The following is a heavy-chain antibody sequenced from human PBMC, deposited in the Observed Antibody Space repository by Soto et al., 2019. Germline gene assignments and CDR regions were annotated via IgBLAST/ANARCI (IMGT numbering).Heavy chain of an antibody. J-gene: IGHJ4*02. D-gene: IGHD6-6*01. CDR2: IIPILGIA. Sequence: QVQLVQSGAEVKKPQSSVKVSCKASGGTFSSYTISWVRQAPGQGLEWMGRIIPILGIANYAQKFQGRVTITADNSTSTAYMELSSLRAEDTAGYYCARDTYSSSDFWGQGTLVTVSS. CDR3: ARDTYSSSDF. V-gene: IGHV1-69*08. CDR1: GGTFSSYT.